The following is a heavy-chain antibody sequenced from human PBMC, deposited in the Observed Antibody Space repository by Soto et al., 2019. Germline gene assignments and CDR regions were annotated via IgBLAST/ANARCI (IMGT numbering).Heavy chain of an antibody. V-gene: IGHV6-1*01. CDR3: ARSPYTGIAVAGGFDY. D-gene: IGHD6-19*01. J-gene: IGHJ4*02. CDR1: GDSVSSNSAA. CDR2: TYYRSKWYN. Sequence: HSPTLPLTCAISGDSVSSNSAAWNWIRQSPSRGLEWLGRTYYRSKWYNDYAVSVKSRITINPDTSKNQFSLQLNSVTPEDTAVYYCARSPYTGIAVAGGFDYWGQGTLVTV.